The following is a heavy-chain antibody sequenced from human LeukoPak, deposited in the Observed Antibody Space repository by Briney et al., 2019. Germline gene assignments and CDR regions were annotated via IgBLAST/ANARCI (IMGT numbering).Heavy chain of an antibody. J-gene: IGHJ5*02. V-gene: IGHV4-34*01. CDR2: INHSGST. Sequence: SETLSLTCAVYGGSFSGYYWSWIRQPPGKGLEWIGEINHSGSTNYNPSLKSRGTISVDTSKNQFSLKLSSVTAADTAVYYCARVGKQWLVLRGWFDPWGQGTLVTVSS. D-gene: IGHD6-19*01. CDR3: ARVGKQWLVLRGWFDP. CDR1: GGSFSGYY.